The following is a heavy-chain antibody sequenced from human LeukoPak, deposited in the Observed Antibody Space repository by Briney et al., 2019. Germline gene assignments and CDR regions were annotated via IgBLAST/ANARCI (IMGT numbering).Heavy chain of an antibody. CDR2: IWYDGRNK. D-gene: IGHD3-22*01. CDR3: ARDGGSSGYHDALDI. V-gene: IGHV3-33*01. J-gene: IGHJ3*02. Sequence: GGSLRLSCAASGFTFSSYGMHWVRQAPGRGLEWVALIWYDGRNKYYADSVKGRFTISRDNSKNTLSLQLNSLRDEDTAVYCCARDGGSSGYHDALDIWGQGTMVTVS. CDR1: GFTFSSYG.